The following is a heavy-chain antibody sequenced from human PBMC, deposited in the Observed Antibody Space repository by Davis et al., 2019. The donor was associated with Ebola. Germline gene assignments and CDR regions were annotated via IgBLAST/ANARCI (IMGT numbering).Heavy chain of an antibody. D-gene: IGHD1-26*01. V-gene: IGHV3-33*01. CDR1: GFTFSSYG. CDR2: IWYDGSNK. Sequence: GESLKISCAASGFTFSSYGMHWVRQAPGKGLEWVAVIWYDGSNKYYADSVKGRFTISRDNSKNTLYLQMNSLRAEDTAVYYCARGWWELDPFDYWGQGTLVTVSS. CDR3: ARGWWELDPFDY. J-gene: IGHJ4*02.